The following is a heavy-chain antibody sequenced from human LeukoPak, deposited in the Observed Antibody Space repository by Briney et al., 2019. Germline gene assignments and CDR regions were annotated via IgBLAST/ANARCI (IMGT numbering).Heavy chain of an antibody. J-gene: IGHJ3*02. CDR1: GFTVSNNY. D-gene: IGHD3-22*01. V-gene: IGHV3-53*01. CDR3: ASSGYYYDSSGYWPPYAFDI. Sequence: GGSLRLSCAASGFTVSNNYMSWVRQAPGKGLEWVSVIYSGGSTYYADSVKGRFTISRDNSKNTLYLQMNSLRAEDTAVYYCASSGYYYDSSGYWPPYAFDIWGQGTMVTVSS. CDR2: IYSGGST.